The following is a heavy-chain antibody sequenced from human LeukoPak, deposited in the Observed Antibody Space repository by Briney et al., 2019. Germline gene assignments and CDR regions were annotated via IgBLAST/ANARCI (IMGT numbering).Heavy chain of an antibody. J-gene: IGHJ6*02. D-gene: IGHD2-2*02. CDR1: GGSFSGYY. CDR3: ARGRIVVVPAAINGYYYYGMDV. Sequence: SETLSLTCAVYGGSFSGYYWSWIRQPPGKGLEWIGEINHSGSTNYDPSLKSRVTISVDTSKNQFSLKLSSVTAADTAVYYCARGRIVVVPAAINGYYYYGMDVWGQGTTVTVSS. CDR2: INHSGST. V-gene: IGHV4-34*01.